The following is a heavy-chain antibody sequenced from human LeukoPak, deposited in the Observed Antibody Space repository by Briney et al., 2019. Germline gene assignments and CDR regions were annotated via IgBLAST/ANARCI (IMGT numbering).Heavy chain of an antibody. CDR3: ARARPYYYDSSGYSETYAFDI. CDR1: GFTVSSNY. Sequence: GGSLRLSCAASGFTVSSNYMSWVRQAPGKGLEWVSVIYSGGSTYYADSVKGRFTISRDNSKNTLYLQMISLRAEDTAVYYCARARPYYYDSSGYSETYAFDIWGQGTMVTVSS. D-gene: IGHD3-22*01. V-gene: IGHV3-66*02. CDR2: IYSGGST. J-gene: IGHJ3*02.